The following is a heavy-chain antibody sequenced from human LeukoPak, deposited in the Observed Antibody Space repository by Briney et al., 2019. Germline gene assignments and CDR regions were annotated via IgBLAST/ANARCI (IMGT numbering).Heavy chain of an antibody. CDR2: IWYDGSNK. CDR3: ARGWQQLIPDY. V-gene: IGHV3-33*01. CDR1: GFTFSGYG. J-gene: IGHJ4*02. D-gene: IGHD3-16*01. Sequence: VGSLRLSCAASGFTFSGYGMHWVRQAPGKGLEWVAVIWYDGSNKYYADSVEGRFTISRDNSKNTLYLQLNSLRAEDTAVYFCARGWQQLIPDYWGQGTSATVSS.